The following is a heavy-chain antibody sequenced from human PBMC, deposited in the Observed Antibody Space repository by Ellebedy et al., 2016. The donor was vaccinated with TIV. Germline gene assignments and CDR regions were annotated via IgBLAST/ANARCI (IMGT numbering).Heavy chain of an antibody. V-gene: IGHV3-23*01. J-gene: IGHJ4*02. Sequence: GESLKISCAASGSTFTNYAMSWVRQAPGKGLEWVSAISTSGGSPYYADSVKGRFTVSRDNPENTLYLQMNSLRAEDTAVYYCVRGAGSYHFDYWGQGTLVTV. D-gene: IGHD1-26*01. CDR3: VRGAGSYHFDY. CDR2: ISTSGGSP. CDR1: GSTFTNYA.